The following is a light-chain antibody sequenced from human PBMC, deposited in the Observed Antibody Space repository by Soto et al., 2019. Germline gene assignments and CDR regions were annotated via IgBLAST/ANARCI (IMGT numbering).Light chain of an antibody. Sequence: DIHMTQSPSTLSASVGDRVTITCRASQSISIWLAWYQQKPGKAPNLLIYKTSSLETGVPSRCSGSGSGTEFTLTISSLQPDDFATYYCQHWTDYSWTFGQGTKVEVK. V-gene: IGKV1-5*03. J-gene: IGKJ1*01. CDR1: QSISIW. CDR3: QHWTDYSWT. CDR2: KTS.